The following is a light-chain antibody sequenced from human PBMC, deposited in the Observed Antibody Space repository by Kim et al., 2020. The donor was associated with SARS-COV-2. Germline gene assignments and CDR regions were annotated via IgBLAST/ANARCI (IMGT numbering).Light chain of an antibody. CDR3: QQYGRSPPYT. CDR1: QGLNITT. CDR2: GDS. Sequence: PLPCQTSQGLNITTIAWYQQNPGQPPRLRVYGDSRDTGSPDRGSGSGYGTAFSLTISSLEPEDAAVYYCQQYGRSPPYTFGQGTKLEI. J-gene: IGKJ2*01. V-gene: IGKV3-20*01.